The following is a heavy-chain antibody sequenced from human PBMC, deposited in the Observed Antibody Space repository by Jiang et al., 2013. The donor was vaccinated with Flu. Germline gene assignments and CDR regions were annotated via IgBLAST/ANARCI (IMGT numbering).Heavy chain of an antibody. Sequence: PGLVKPSETLSLTCTVSGYSISSGYYWGWIRQPPGKGLEWIGSIFYSGSTYYNPSLKSRVAISVDTSKNHFSLKLSSVTAADTAVYYCTRGGNTEWLFNWGQGTLVTVSS. D-gene: IGHD3-3*01. CDR3: TRGGNTEWLFN. J-gene: IGHJ4*02. V-gene: IGHV4-38-2*02. CDR2: IFYSGST. CDR1: GYSISSGYY.